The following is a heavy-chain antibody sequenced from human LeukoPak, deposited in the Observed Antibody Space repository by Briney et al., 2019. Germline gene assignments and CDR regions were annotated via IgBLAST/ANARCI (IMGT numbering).Heavy chain of an antibody. CDR2: INPSGGST. CDR1: GYTFTSYY. D-gene: IGHD1-26*01. J-gene: IGHJ4*02. Sequence: ASVNVSCKASGYTFTSYYMHWVRQAPGQGLEWMGIINPSGGSTSYAQKFQGRVTMTRDTSTSTVYMELSSLRSEDTAVYYCARGWELRQAGNYYFDYWGQGTPVTVSS. CDR3: ARGWELRQAGNYYFDY. V-gene: IGHV1-46*01.